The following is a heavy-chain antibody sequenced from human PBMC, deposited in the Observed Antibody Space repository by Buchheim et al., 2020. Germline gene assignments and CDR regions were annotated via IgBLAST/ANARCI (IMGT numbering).Heavy chain of an antibody. J-gene: IGHJ4*02. CDR1: GGSITSSYYY. D-gene: IGHD4-23*01. CDR3: ASKVYGGPFDY. Sequence: QLQLQGSGPGLVRPSETLSLACIVSGGSITSSYYYWGWIRQPPGKGLEWLGSIYFSGATYYNPSIKSRVTISMDSSKNQFSLNLDSVTAADTAVYYCASKVYGGPFDYWGQG. V-gene: IGHV4-39*01. CDR2: IYFSGAT.